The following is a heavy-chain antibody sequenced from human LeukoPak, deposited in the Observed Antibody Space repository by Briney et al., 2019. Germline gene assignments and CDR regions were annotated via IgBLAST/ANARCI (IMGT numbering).Heavy chain of an antibody. Sequence: PSETLSLTCAVYGGSFSGYYWSWIRQPPGKGLEWIGEINHSGSTNYNPSLKSRVTISVDTSKNQFSLKLSSVTAEDTAVYYCASLYDSSGTTSGYFDYWGQGTLVTVSS. CDR1: GGSFSGYY. J-gene: IGHJ4*02. D-gene: IGHD3-22*01. CDR2: INHSGST. V-gene: IGHV4-34*01. CDR3: ASLYDSSGTTSGYFDY.